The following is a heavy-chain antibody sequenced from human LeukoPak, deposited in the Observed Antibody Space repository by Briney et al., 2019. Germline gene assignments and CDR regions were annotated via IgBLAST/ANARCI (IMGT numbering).Heavy chain of an antibody. J-gene: IGHJ4*02. CDR1: GGSIISGHYY. V-gene: IGHV4-30-2*01. CDR2: IYHSGST. D-gene: IGHD3-22*01. CDR3: ARSHYDSSGSPIFGLGVDY. Sequence: PSETLSLTCTVSGGSIISGHYYWTWIRQHPGKGLEWIGYIYHSGSTYYNPSLKGRVTISVDRSKSQFSLKSSSVTAADTAVYYCARSHYDSSGSPIFGLGVDYWGQGTLVTVSS.